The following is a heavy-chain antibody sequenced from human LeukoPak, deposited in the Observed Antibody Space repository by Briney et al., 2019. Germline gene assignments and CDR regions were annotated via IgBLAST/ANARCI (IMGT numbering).Heavy chain of an antibody. Sequence: PGGSLRLSCAASGFTFSDYYMSRIRQAPGKGLEWVSYISRSGSTIYYADSVKGRFTISRDNAKNSLYLQMNSLRAEDTAVYYCVRGHDYGDYYYYYYMDVWGKGTTVTVSS. CDR3: VRGHDYGDYYYYYYMDV. V-gene: IGHV3-11*01. D-gene: IGHD4-17*01. CDR1: GFTFSDYY. J-gene: IGHJ6*03. CDR2: ISRSGSTI.